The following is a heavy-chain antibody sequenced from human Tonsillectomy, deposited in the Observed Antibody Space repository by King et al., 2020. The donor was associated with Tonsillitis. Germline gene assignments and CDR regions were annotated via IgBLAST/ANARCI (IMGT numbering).Heavy chain of an antibody. CDR3: TTEKLYYNVESNGYYPPRRDN. CDR1: GFTLSNAW. D-gene: IGHD3-22*01. CDR2: IKSKADGGTT. V-gene: IGHV3-15*01. J-gene: IGHJ4*02. Sequence: VQLVESGGGLVKPGGSLRLSCAAPGFTLSNAWMSWVRQAPGKGLEWVGRIKSKADGGTTDYAAPVKGRFTISRDASKNTLHLQMSSLKNEDTGVYYCTTEKLYYNVESNGYYPPRRDNWGQGALVTVSS.